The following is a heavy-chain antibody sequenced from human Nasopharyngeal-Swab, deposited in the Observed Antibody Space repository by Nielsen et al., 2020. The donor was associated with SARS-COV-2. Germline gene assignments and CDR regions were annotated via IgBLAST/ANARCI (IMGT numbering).Heavy chain of an antibody. V-gene: IGHV1-69*13. CDR3: ARAKSLHTEYNCFDP. CDR1: GCTFSSYA. D-gene: IGHD3-10*01. J-gene: IGHJ5*02. Sequence: SVKVSCKASGCTFSSYAISWVRQAPGQGLEWMGGIVPMFGTAKYAQNFQGRVTITADESTTTAYMELTSLRSEDTAVYYCARAKSLHTEYNCFDPWGQGTLVTVSS. CDR2: IVPMFGTA.